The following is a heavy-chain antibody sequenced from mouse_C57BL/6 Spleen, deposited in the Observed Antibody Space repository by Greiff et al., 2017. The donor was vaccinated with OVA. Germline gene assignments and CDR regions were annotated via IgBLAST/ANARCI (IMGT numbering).Heavy chain of an antibody. D-gene: IGHD2-3*01. CDR2: IDPSDSDT. V-gene: IGHV1-52*01. J-gene: IGHJ4*01. Sequence: QVQLQQPGAELVRPGSSVKLSCKASGYTFTSYWMHWVKQRPIQGLEWIGNIDPSDSDTHYNQKFKDKATLTVDKSSSTAYMQLSSLTSEDSAVYYCARLDDGYSYAMDYWGQGTSVTVSS. CDR3: ARLDDGYSYAMDY. CDR1: GYTFTSYW.